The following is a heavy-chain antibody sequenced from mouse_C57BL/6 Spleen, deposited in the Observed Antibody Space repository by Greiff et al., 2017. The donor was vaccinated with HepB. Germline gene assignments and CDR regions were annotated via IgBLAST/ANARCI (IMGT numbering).Heavy chain of an antibody. J-gene: IGHJ3*01. CDR3: ARAYYSNYEGFAY. Sequence: DVHLVESGGGLVKPGGSLKLSCAASGFTFSDYGMHWVRQAPEKGLEWVAYISSGSSTIYYADTVKGRFTISRDNAKNTLFLQMTSLRSEDTAMYYCARAYYSNYEGFAYWGQGTLVTVSA. CDR1: GFTFSDYG. CDR2: ISSGSSTI. V-gene: IGHV5-17*01. D-gene: IGHD2-5*01.